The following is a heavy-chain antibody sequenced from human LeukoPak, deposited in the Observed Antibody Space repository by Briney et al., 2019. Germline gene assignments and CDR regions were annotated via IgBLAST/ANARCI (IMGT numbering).Heavy chain of an antibody. V-gene: IGHV6-1*01. CDR2: VYYRSKSKWYN. D-gene: IGHD3-3*01. Sequence: SQPLSLTCAISGDRLFSTRAAWNWVRQSPSRGLEWLGRVYYRSKSKWYNDYAASVESRITINPDTSKNQVSLQMNSVTREDRAVYYCARVNVGSAIFEPNWFDPWGQGTLVTVFS. CDR1: GDRLFSTRAA. J-gene: IGHJ5*02. CDR3: ARVNVGSAIFEPNWFDP.